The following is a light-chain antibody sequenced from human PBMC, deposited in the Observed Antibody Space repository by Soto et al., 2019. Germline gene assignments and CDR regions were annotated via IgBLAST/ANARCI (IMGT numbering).Light chain of an antibody. Sequence: QSVLTQPPSVSGTPGQRVSISCTGTSSNLGADYDVHWYQQLPGTAPRLLIFGNSVRPSGVPDRFFGSKSGTSASLDITGLQAEDEAIYYCQSFDSSLSTSIFGAGTKLTVL. V-gene: IGLV1-40*01. CDR2: GNS. CDR1: SSNLGADYD. CDR3: QSFDSSLSTSI. J-gene: IGLJ2*01.